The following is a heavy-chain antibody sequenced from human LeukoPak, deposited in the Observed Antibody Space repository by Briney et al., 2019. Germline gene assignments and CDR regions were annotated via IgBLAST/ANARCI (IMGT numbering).Heavy chain of an antibody. CDR2: ISDSGAGT. CDR1: GFTFSSYT. J-gene: IGHJ4*02. D-gene: IGHD1-26*01. V-gene: IGHV3-23*01. CDR3: AKGRSGTYYFDY. Sequence: PGGSLRLSCAASGFTFSSYTMSWVRQALEKGLEWVSAISDSGAGTFYADSVKGRFTISRDNSRNTLYLQMNSVRAEDTAIYYCAKGRSGTYYFDYWGQGTLVTVSS.